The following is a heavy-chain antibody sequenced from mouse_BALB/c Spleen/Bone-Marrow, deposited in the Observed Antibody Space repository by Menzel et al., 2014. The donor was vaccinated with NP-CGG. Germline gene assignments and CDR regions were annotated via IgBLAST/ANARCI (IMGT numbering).Heavy chain of an antibody. Sequence: LQQSGAELVKPGASMKMSCKASGYTFTSYNLHWIKQTPGQGLEWIGAIYPGNGDTSYNQRFKGKATLTTDKSSNTAYMQLSSLTSEDSAVYYCAREGRSHFDHWGQGSTLTVSP. CDR2: IYPGNGDT. J-gene: IGHJ2*01. CDR3: AREGRSHFDH. CDR1: GYTFTSYN. V-gene: IGHV1-12*01.